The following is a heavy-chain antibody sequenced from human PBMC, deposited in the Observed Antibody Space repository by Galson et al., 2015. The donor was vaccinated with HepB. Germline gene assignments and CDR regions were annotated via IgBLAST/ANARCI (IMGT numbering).Heavy chain of an antibody. V-gene: IGHV3-33*08. CDR1: GFTFSSYG. CDR3: ARWARYQLLTIDAFDI. Sequence: SLRLSCAASGFTFSSYGMHWVRQAPGKGLEWVAVIWYDGSNKYYADSVKGRFTISRDNSKNTLYLQMNSLRAEDTAVYYCARWARYQLLTIDAFDIWGQGTMVTVSS. CDR2: IWYDGSNK. D-gene: IGHD2-2*01. J-gene: IGHJ3*02.